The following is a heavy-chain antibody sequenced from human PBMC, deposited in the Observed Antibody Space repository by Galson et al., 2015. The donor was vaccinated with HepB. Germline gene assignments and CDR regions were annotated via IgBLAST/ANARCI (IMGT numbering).Heavy chain of an antibody. CDR3: ATGGSGSTLDY. J-gene: IGHJ4*02. D-gene: IGHD3-16*01. Sequence: SLRLSCAASGFTFNTSSMHWVRQAPGKGLEWVALISFHAIKKQYADSVRGRFTISRDTSKNTLYLQANGLKPEDTAVYYCATGGSGSTLDYWGQGALVTVSP. CDR1: GFTFNTSS. CDR2: ISFHAIKK. V-gene: IGHV3-30-3*01.